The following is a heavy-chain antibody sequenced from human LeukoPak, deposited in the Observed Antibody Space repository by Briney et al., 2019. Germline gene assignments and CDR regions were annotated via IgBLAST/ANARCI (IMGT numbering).Heavy chain of an antibody. CDR3: ARDLVSRSNY. CDR2: ISSSGYYI. CDR1: GFTFSRYT. V-gene: IGHV3-21*01. J-gene: IGHJ4*02. Sequence: GGSLRLSCAASGFTFSRYTMNWVRQSPGKGLEWVSSISSSGYYIYYADSVKGRFTISRDNAKNSLYLQMNSLRAEDTAVYYCARDLVSRSNYWGQGTPVTVSS. D-gene: IGHD6-6*01.